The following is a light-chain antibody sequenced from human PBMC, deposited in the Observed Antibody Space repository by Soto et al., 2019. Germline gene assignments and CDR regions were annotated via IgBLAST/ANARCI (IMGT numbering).Light chain of an antibody. V-gene: IGKV1-39*01. CDR2: AAS. J-gene: IGKJ5*01. Sequence: IQMTQSPSSLSASVGDSVAIAFPVSQPIANYLNWYQQKPGEAPKVLIFAASSLRSGVPSRFSGSGYGTDFTLTINNLHPEDSATYYCQQTHAVPLTFGQGTQL. CDR3: QQTHAVPLT. CDR1: QPIANY.